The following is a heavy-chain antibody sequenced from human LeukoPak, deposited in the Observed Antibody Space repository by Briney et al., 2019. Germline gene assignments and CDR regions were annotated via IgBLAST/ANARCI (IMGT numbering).Heavy chain of an antibody. J-gene: IGHJ4*02. Sequence: GGSLRLSCAASGFTFISYNLNWVRQAPGKGLEWVSSMTSTSHVYYADSLKGRFTISRDNAKNSLYLQMNSLRAEDTAVYYCARDLDFWSGYKDYWGQGTLVTVSS. V-gene: IGHV3-21*01. CDR3: ARDLDFWSGYKDY. CDR2: MTSTSHV. D-gene: IGHD3-3*01. CDR1: GFTFISYN.